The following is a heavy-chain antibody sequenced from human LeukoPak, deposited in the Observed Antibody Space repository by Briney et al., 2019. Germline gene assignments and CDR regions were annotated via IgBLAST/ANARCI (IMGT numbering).Heavy chain of an antibody. CDR1: GYRFTSYW. J-gene: IGHJ6*03. V-gene: IGHV5-51*01. CDR2: IYPGDSDT. CDR3: ARLYSSRYVDV. Sequence: GESLKVSCKGSGYRFTSYWIGWGRQKPGKSLGGVGTIYPGDSDTRYSPSFQGQVTISADKSISTAYLQWNSLKASDTATYYCARLYSSRYVDVWGKGTTVTVSS. D-gene: IGHD6-13*01.